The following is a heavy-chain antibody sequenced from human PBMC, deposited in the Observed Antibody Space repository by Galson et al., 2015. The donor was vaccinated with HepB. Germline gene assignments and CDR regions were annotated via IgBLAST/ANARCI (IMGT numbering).Heavy chain of an antibody. CDR2: ISPSCDIS. V-gene: IGHV3-23*01. D-gene: IGHD2/OR15-2a*01. CDR3: AKVQPRKNDGWYYSAWGEIDS. CDR1: GFTFSYYA. J-gene: IGHJ4*02. Sequence: SLRLSCAASGFTFSYYAMSWAPHAPGKGLEWVSGISPSCDISFVANSVRGRFPISRDNSRNVLYLHMKGLRVEGTALYYCAKVQPRKNDGWYYSAWGEIDSWGQGTLVSVSS.